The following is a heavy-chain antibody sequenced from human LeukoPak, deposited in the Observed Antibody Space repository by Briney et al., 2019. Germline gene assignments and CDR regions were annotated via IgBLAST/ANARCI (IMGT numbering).Heavy chain of an antibody. CDR3: ASQQKIFGVVTY. CDR1: GFAVSSKY. Sequence: GGSLRLSCAASGFAVSSKYMSWIRQAPGKGLEWVSYISSSGSTIYYADSVKGRFTISRDNAKNSLYLQMNSLRAEDTAVYYCASQQKIFGVVTYWGQGTLVTVSS. CDR2: ISSSGSTI. J-gene: IGHJ4*02. D-gene: IGHD3-3*01. V-gene: IGHV3-11*04.